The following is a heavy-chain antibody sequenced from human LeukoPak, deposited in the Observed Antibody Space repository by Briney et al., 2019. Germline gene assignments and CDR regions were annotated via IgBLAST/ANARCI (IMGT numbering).Heavy chain of an antibody. J-gene: IGHJ6*03. CDR3: ASTSAAAGRDYYYYYMDV. V-gene: IGHV1-69*05. CDR1: GGTLSSYA. D-gene: IGHD6-13*01. Sequence: SVKLSCKASGGTLSSYAISWVRQAPGQGLEWMGGIIPIFGTANYAQKFQGRVTITTDESTSTAYMELSSLRSEDTAVYYCASTSAAAGRDYYYYYMDVWGKGTTVTVSS. CDR2: IIPIFGTA.